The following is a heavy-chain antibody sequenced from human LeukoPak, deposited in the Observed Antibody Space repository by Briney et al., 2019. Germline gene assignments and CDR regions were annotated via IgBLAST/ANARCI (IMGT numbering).Heavy chain of an antibody. CDR1: EFTFSSYW. CDR3: AKPYYDMLTGKGPSDF. V-gene: IGHV3-74*01. J-gene: IGHJ4*02. D-gene: IGHD3-9*01. CDR2: INSDGSST. Sequence: GGSLRLSCAASEFTFSSYWMHWVRQAPGKGLVWVSRINSDGSSTNYADSVKGRFTISRDNAKNTLYLQMNNLRAEDMAVYYCAKPYYDMLTGKGPSDFWGRGTLVTVSS.